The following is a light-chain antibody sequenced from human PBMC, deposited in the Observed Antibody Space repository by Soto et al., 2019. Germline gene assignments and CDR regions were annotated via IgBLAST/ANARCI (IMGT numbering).Light chain of an antibody. J-gene: IGKJ1*01. CDR2: GAS. CDR1: QRVDDSH. CDR3: QQYGSSGT. Sequence: EIVLTQSLAAVSLYQGERATLSCRASQRVDDSHLAWYQLRPGQAPRLLIYGASTRATGIPGRFSGSGSGTDFTLTISRLEPEDFAVYYCQQYGSSGTFGQGAKVDIK. V-gene: IGKV3-20*01.